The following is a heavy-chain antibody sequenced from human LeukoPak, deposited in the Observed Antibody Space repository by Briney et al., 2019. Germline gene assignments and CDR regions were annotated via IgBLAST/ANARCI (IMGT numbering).Heavy chain of an antibody. CDR3: ASASSGSYLDAFDI. CDR1: GYTFTGYY. D-gene: IGHD1-26*01. V-gene: IGHV1-2*02. CDR2: INPNSGGT. Sequence: ASVKVSCKASGYTFTGYYMHWVRQAPGQGLEWMGWINPNSGGTNYAQKFQGRVTMTRDTSISTAYMELSRLRSDDTAVYYCASASSGSYLDAFDIWGQGTMVTVSS. J-gene: IGHJ3*02.